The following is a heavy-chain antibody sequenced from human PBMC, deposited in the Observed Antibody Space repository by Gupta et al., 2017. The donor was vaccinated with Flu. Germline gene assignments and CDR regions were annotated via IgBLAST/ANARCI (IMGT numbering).Heavy chain of an antibody. CDR3: ARINYQTFDY. D-gene: IGHD5-24*01. Sequence: EVQLVQSGAEVKKPGASLKISCEGSGYIFTRYWIAWVRQMPGKGLEWMGIIYPGDSDTKYSPSFQGQVTISADKSISTAYLQLSGLKASDTAIYYCARINYQTFDYWGQGTLVTVSS. CDR2: IYPGDSDT. V-gene: IGHV5-51*03. J-gene: IGHJ4*02. CDR1: GYIFTRYW.